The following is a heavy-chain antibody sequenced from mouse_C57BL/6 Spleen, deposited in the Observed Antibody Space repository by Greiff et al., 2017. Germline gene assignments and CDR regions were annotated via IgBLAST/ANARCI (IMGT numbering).Heavy chain of an antibody. D-gene: IGHD1-1*01. CDR2: IDPSDSYN. CDR3: ASVTTVGATPTWFAY. V-gene: IGHV1-59*01. CDR1: GYTFTSYW. Sequence: QVQLQQPGAELVRPGTSVKLSCKASGYTFTSYWMHWVKQRPGQGLEWIGVIDPSDSYNTYNQKFKGKATLTVDTTSSTAYMQRSNLTSEDSAVYYCASVTTVGATPTWFAYWGQGTLVTVSA. J-gene: IGHJ3*01.